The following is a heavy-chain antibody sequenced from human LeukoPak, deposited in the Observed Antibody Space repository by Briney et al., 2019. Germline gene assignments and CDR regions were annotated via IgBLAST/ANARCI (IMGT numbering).Heavy chain of an antibody. CDR1: GGSISSYY. V-gene: IGHV4-59*08. CDR2: IYHSGST. Sequence: SETLSLTCTVSGGSISSYYWSWIRQPPGKGLEWIGEIYHSGSTNYNPSLKSRVTISVDKSKNQFSLKLSSVTAADTAVYYCARQPVAGTFFDYWGQGTLVTVSS. J-gene: IGHJ4*02. CDR3: ARQPVAGTFFDY. D-gene: IGHD6-19*01.